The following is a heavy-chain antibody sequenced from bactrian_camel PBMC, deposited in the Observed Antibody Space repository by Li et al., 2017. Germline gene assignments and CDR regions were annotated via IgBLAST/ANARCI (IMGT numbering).Heavy chain of an antibody. Sequence: VQLVESGGGSVQAGGSLRLSCAASGYTFRGLCVGWFRQAPGKEREGVARLNGFGGTYYGDSVKGRFTISRDSAKNTLYLHMNSLKPDDSAMYYCAVADSAGDCYSASEYNYWGQGTQVTVS. CDR3: AVADSAGDCYSASEYNY. CDR2: LNGFGGT. CDR1: GYTFRGLC. J-gene: IGHJ4*01. D-gene: IGHD2*01. V-gene: IGHV3S67*01.